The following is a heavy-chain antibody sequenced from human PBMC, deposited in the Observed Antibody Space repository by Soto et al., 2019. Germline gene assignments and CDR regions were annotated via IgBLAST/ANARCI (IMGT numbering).Heavy chain of an antibody. V-gene: IGHV4-59*01. J-gene: IGHJ3*02. CDR2: IHYSGNT. CDR1: GGSFISYF. CDR3: ARMNQLAPKRNALDI. Sequence: PSETLSLTCTVSGGSFISYFWTWVRQSPGKGLQWIGYIHYSGNTNYNPSLKSRLSMSVDTSKKQLSLRLTSVTAADTAVYYCARMNQLAPKRNALDIWGLVKMVT. D-gene: IGHD2-2*01.